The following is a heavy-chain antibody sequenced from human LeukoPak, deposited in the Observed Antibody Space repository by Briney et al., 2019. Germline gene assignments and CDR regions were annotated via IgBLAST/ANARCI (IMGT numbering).Heavy chain of an antibody. D-gene: IGHD3-16*02. J-gene: IGHJ4*02. V-gene: IGHV4-30-2*01. CDR3: ARGLPTYDYVWGSYRKVRHYYFDY. CDR2: IYHSGST. CDR1: GGSISSGGYS. Sequence: PSETLSLTCAVSGGSISSGGYSWSWIRQPPGKGLEWIGYIYHSGSTYYNPSLKSRVTISVDRSKNQFSLKLSSVTAADTAVYYCARGLPTYDYVWGSYRKVRHYYFDYWGQGTLVTVSS.